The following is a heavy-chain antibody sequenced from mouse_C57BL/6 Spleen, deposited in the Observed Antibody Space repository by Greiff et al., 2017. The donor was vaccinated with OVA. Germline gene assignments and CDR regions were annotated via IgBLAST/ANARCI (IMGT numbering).Heavy chain of an antibody. V-gene: IGHV1-81*01. CDR2: IYPRSGNT. CDR1: GYTFTSYG. CDR3: ARGGRDEDSMDY. Sequence: VQLQQSGAELARPGASVKLSCKASGYTFTSYGISWVKQRTGQGLEWIGEIYPRSGNTYYNEKFKGKATLTADKSSSTAYMELRSLTSEDSAVDFCARGGRDEDSMDYWGQGTSVTVSS. J-gene: IGHJ4*01. D-gene: IGHD3-3*01.